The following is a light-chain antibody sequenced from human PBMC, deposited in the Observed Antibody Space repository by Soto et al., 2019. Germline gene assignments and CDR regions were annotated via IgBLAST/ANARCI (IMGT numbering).Light chain of an antibody. CDR1: QDISNY. V-gene: IGKV1-33*01. J-gene: IGKJ2*01. Sequence: DIPMTQSPSSLSASVGDRVTITCQASQDISNYLNWYQQKPGKAPKLLIYDASNLETGVPSRFSVSGSGTDFTFTISSLQPEDIATYYCQQYDNPYTFGQGTKLEIK. CDR2: DAS. CDR3: QQYDNPYT.